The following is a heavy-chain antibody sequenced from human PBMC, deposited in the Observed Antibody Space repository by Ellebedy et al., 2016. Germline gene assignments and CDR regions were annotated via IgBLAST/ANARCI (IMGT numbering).Heavy chain of an antibody. V-gene: IGHV3-11*05. Sequence: GESLKISXAASGFTFSDYYMSWIRQAPGKGLEWVSYISSSSYTNYADSVKGRFTISRDNAKNSLYLQMNSLRAEDTAVYYCARGITMVRGVINPWYFDLWGRGTLVTVSS. D-gene: IGHD3-10*01. CDR2: ISSSSYT. CDR3: ARGITMVRGVINPWYFDL. CDR1: GFTFSDYY. J-gene: IGHJ2*01.